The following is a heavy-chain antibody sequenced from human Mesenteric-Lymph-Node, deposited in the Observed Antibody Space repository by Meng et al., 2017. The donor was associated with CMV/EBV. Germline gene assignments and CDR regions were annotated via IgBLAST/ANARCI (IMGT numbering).Heavy chain of an antibody. CDR1: GYTFTGYY. V-gene: IGHV1-46*01. Sequence: ASVKVSCKASGYTFTGYYMHWVRQAPGQGLEWMGIINPSGGSTSYAQKFQGRVTMTRDTSTSTVYMELSSLRSEDTAVYYCARVLTPGYSGYDYWFDPWGQGTLVTVSS. CDR2: INPSGGST. CDR3: ARVLTPGYSGYDYWFDP. J-gene: IGHJ5*02. D-gene: IGHD5-12*01.